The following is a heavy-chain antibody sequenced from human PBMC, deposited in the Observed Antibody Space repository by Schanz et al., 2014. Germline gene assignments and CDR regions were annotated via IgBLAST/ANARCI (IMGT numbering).Heavy chain of an antibody. CDR3: ARDRRRYCSTASCLHDNWFDP. J-gene: IGHJ5*02. CDR2: IIPVLAIA. V-gene: IGHV1-69*04. D-gene: IGHD2-2*01. CDR1: GGTFSSFG. Sequence: QVQLVQSGAEVKKPGASVKVSCKASGGTFSSFGINWVRQAPGQGLEWMGRIIPVLAIADYAQKVQGRVTMTTDTSTGTAYMELRSLRSDDTAVYYCARDRRRYCSTASCLHDNWFDPWGQGTLVIVSS.